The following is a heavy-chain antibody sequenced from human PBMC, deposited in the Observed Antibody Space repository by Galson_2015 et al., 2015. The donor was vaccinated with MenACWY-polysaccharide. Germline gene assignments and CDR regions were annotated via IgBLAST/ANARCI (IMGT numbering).Heavy chain of an antibody. J-gene: IGHJ6*02. Sequence: SLRLSCAASGFTFSTYAMHWVRQAPGKGLEWVTAISYDGSNKYYADSVKGRFTISRDSSQNSFYLQMSSLRADDTAVYYCAREYCSRTTCFGMDVWGQGTTVTVFS. CDR2: ISYDGSNK. CDR1: GFTFSTYA. CDR3: AREYCSRTTCFGMDV. V-gene: IGHV3-30*04. D-gene: IGHD2-2*01.